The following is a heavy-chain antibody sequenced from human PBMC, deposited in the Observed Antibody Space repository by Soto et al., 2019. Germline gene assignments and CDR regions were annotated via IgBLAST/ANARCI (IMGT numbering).Heavy chain of an antibody. D-gene: IGHD3-9*01. CDR1: GFTFTSYA. CDR2: ITGGGDNT. V-gene: IGHV3-23*01. J-gene: IGHJ4*02. CDR3: TQDGGSRDWLTVN. Sequence: EVQLLESGGDLVQPGGSLRLSSAASGFTFTSYAMSWIRQAPGKGLEWVSAITGGGDNTYYADSVKGRFTISRDNSKNTLYLQMNGLRAEDTAFYYCTQDGGSRDWLTVNWGQGTLVTVSS.